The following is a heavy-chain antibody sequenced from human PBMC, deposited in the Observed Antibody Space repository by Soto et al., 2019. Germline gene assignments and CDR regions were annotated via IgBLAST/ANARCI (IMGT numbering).Heavy chain of an antibody. CDR3: ARESLVGATDY. CDR2: IYSGGST. D-gene: IGHD1-26*01. Sequence: EVQLVESGGGLVQPGGSLRLSCAASGFTVSSNYMSWVRQAPGKGLEWVSVIYSGGSTYYADSVKGRFTISRDNSKNTLYLQLNSLRAEDTAVYYCARESLVGATDYWGQGTRVTVSS. J-gene: IGHJ4*02. CDR1: GFTVSSNY. V-gene: IGHV3-66*01.